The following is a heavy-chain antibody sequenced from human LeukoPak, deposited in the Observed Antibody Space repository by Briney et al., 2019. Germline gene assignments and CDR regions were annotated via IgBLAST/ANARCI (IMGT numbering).Heavy chain of an antibody. CDR2: INAGNGNT. CDR3: ARGVLLWFGELHHFDY. Sequence: ASVKVSCKASGYTFTSYAMHWVRQAPGQRLEWMGWINAGNGNTKYSQKFQGRVTITRDTSASTAYMELSSLRSEDTAVYYCARGVLLWFGELHHFDYWGQGTLVTASS. D-gene: IGHD3-10*01. CDR1: GYTFTSYA. V-gene: IGHV1-3*01. J-gene: IGHJ4*02.